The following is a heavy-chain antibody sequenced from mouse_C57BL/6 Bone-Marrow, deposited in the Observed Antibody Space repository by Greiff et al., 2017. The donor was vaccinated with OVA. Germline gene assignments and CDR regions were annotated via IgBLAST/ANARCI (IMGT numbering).Heavy chain of an antibody. CDR2: IDPENGDT. D-gene: IGHD2-3*01. CDR3: TFYDGYYTYAMDY. Sequence: EVQLQQSGAELVRPGASVKLSCTASGFNIKDDYMHWVKQRPEQGLEWIGWIDPENGDTEYASKFQGKATITADTSSNTAYLQLSSLTSEDTAVYYCTFYDGYYTYAMDYWGQGTSVTVSS. V-gene: IGHV14-4*01. CDR1: GFNIKDDY. J-gene: IGHJ4*01.